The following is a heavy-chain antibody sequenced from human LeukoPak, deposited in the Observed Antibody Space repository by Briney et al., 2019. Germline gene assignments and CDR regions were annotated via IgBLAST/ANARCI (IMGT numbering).Heavy chain of an antibody. V-gene: IGHV3-30*18. CDR2: ISNDGYTQ. CDR3: SKDWGEYYYGSGSYYNSDGY. CDR1: GFTFSTYG. D-gene: IGHD3-10*01. Sequence: RSLRLSCEASGFTFSTYGMHWVRQAPGRGLEWVAVISNDGYTQYYADSVKGRFTISRDNSKNALFLQMNSLRAEDTAVYYCSKDWGEYYYGSGSYYNSDGYWGQGTLVTASS. J-gene: IGHJ4*02.